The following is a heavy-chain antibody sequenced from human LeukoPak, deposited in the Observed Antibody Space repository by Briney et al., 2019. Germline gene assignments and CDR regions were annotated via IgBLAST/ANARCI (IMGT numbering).Heavy chain of an antibody. D-gene: IGHD6-19*01. Sequence: GGSLRLSCAASGFTVSSNYMSWVRKAPGKGLEWVSVIYSGGSTYYADSVKGRFTISRDNSKNTLYLQMNSLRAEDTAVYYCASPIAVAGNDAFDIWGQGTMVTVSS. V-gene: IGHV3-53*01. J-gene: IGHJ3*02. CDR1: GFTVSSNY. CDR2: IYSGGST. CDR3: ASPIAVAGNDAFDI.